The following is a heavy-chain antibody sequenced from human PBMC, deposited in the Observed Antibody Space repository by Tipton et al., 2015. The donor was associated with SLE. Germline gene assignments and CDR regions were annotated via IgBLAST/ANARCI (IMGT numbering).Heavy chain of an antibody. Sequence: TLSLTCTVSGGSISSNSYSWGWIRQPPGKGLESIGSSYYTGTTYYNPSLKSRVTISVDTSKNQFSLKLSSVTAADTAVYYCAKDPNPHAAPGSYFDSWGQGTLVTVSS. D-gene: IGHD6-25*01. CDR1: GGSISSNSYS. J-gene: IGHJ4*02. CDR3: AKDPNPHAAPGSYFDS. V-gene: IGHV4-39*02. CDR2: SYYTGTT.